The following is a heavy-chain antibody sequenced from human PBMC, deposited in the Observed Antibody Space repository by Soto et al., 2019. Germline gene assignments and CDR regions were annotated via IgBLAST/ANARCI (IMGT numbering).Heavy chain of an antibody. CDR2: INHSGST. CDR1: GGSFSGYY. D-gene: IGHD3-3*01. CDR3: ARTRPWSGYYYYYGMDV. J-gene: IGHJ6*02. Sequence: TLSLTCAVYGGSFSGYYWSWIRQPPGKGLEWIGEINHSGSTNYNPSLKSRVTISVDTSKNQFSLKLSSVTAADTAVYYCARTRPWSGYYYYYGMDVWGQGTTVTVSS. V-gene: IGHV4-34*01.